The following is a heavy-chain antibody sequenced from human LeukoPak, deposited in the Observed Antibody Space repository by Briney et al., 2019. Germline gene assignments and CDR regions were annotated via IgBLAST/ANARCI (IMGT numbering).Heavy chain of an antibody. CDR3: AELGITMIGGV. Sequence: GGSLRLSCVASGFTFNTYWMTWVRQAPGKGLEWVANIKPDGGEKYYLDSVKGRFSISRDNAKNSLYLQMNSLRAEDTAVYYCAELGITMIGGVWGKGTTVTISS. CDR1: GFTFNTYW. D-gene: IGHD3-10*02. CDR2: IKPDGGEK. V-gene: IGHV3-7*01. J-gene: IGHJ6*04.